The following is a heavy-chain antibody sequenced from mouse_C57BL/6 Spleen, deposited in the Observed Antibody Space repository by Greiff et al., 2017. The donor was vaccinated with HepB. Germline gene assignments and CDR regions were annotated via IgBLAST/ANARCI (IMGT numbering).Heavy chain of an antibody. Sequence: QVQLQQPGAELVMPGASVKLSCKASGYTFTSYWMHWVKQRPGQGLEWIGEIDPSDSYTNYNQKFKGNSTLTVDKSSSTAYMQLSSLTSEDSAVYYCARSELGYFDYWGQGTTLTVSS. CDR2: IDPSDSYT. D-gene: IGHD4-1*01. V-gene: IGHV1-69*01. CDR3: ARSELGYFDY. CDR1: GYTFTSYW. J-gene: IGHJ2*01.